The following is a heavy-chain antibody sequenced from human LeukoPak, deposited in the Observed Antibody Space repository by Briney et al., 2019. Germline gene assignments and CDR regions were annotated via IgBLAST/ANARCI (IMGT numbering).Heavy chain of an antibody. CDR3: ARDSMGGWLQSYYFDY. CDR1: GGTFSSYA. CDR2: IIPILGIA. Sequence: SVKVSCKASGGTFSSYAISWVRQAPGQGLEWMGRIIPILGIANYAQKFQGRVTITADKSTSTAYMELSSLRSEDTAVYYCARDSMGGWLQSYYFDYWGQGTLVTVSS. J-gene: IGHJ4*02. V-gene: IGHV1-69*04. D-gene: IGHD5-24*01.